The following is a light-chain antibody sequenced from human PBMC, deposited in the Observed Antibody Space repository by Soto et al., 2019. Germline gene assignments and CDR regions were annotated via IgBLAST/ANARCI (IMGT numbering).Light chain of an antibody. J-gene: IGLJ1*01. V-gene: IGLV2-11*01. CDR3: CSYAGSSTYV. CDR1: SSDVGNYNY. Sequence: LTQPRSVSGSPGQSVTISCTGASSDVGNYNYVSWYQQHPDKAPKLMIYDVNKRPSGVPDRFSGSKSGNTASLTISGLQAEDEADYYCCSYAGSSTYVFGSGTKVTVL. CDR2: DVN.